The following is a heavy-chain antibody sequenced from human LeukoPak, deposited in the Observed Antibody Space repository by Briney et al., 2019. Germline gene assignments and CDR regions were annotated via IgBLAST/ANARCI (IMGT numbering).Heavy chain of an antibody. CDR3: ASGMVGVQYYLDY. CDR2: IYYSGST. V-gene: IGHV4-61*01. Sequence: SETLSLTCTVSGGSVSSGSYYWSWIRQPPGKGLEWIGYIYYSGSTNYNPSLKSRVTISVDTSKNQFSLKLSSVTAADTAVYYCASGMVGVQYYLDYWGQGTLVTVSS. CDR1: GGSVSSGSYY. D-gene: IGHD1-26*01. J-gene: IGHJ4*02.